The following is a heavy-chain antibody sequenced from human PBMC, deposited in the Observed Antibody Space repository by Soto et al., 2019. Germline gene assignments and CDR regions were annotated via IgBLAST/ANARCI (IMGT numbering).Heavy chain of an antibody. J-gene: IGHJ3*02. CDR1: GGSFSGYY. Sequence: QVQLQQWGAGLLKPSETLSLTCAVYGGSFSGYYWSWIRQPPGKGLEWIGEINHSGSTNYNPSLKSRVTISVDTPKNQCSLKLSSVTAADTAVYYCASGTGITIFGVVAPYLDIWGQGTMVTVSS. CDR2: INHSGST. V-gene: IGHV4-34*01. D-gene: IGHD3-3*01. CDR3: ASGTGITIFGVVAPYLDI.